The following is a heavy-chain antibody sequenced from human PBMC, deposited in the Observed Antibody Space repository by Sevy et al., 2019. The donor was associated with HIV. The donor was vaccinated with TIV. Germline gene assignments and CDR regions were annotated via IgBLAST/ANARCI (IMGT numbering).Heavy chain of an antibody. CDR2: INPSGGST. Sequence: ASVKVSCKASGYTFTSYYMHWVRQAPGQGLEWMGIINPSGGSTSYAQKFQGRVTMTRDTSTSTVYMELSSLRSEDTAVYYCARDLRITMDRGVAGGLGLFDYWGQGTLVTVSS. CDR3: ARDLRITMDRGVAGGLGLFDY. CDR1: GYTFTSYY. D-gene: IGHD3-10*01. V-gene: IGHV1-46*01. J-gene: IGHJ4*02.